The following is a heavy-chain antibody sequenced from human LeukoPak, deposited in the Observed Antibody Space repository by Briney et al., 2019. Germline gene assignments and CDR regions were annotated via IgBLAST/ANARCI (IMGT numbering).Heavy chain of an antibody. D-gene: IGHD4-17*01. CDR2: IKRDGSNT. J-gene: IGHJ4*02. CDR3: ARDLSVSGGDYLLDY. V-gene: IGHV3-23*01. Sequence: PGGSLRLSCEASGFTFSEHSMSWVRQAPGKGLEWVSTIKRDGSNTYYTDSVEGRFTISRDNSKNTLYLQINSLRAEDTAVYYCARDLSVSGGDYLLDYWGQGTLVTVSS. CDR1: GFTFSEHS.